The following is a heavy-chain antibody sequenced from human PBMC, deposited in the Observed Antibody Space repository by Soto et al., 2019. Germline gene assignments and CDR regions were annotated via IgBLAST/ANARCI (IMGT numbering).Heavy chain of an antibody. CDR2: IYYSGST. D-gene: IGHD5-18*01. V-gene: IGHV4-59*01. Sequence: PSETLSVTCTVAGGSISSYYWSWIRQTPGKGLEWIGYIYYSGSTNYNPSLKSRVTISVDTSKNQFSLKLSSVTAADTAVYYCARDLGQGGYSYGYFDYWGQGTLVTVSS. CDR3: ARDLGQGGYSYGYFDY. J-gene: IGHJ4*02. CDR1: GGSISSYY.